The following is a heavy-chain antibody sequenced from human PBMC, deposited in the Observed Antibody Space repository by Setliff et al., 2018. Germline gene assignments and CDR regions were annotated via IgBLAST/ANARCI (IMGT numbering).Heavy chain of an antibody. V-gene: IGHV1-46*01. CDR1: GYSFTRYY. J-gene: IGHJ4*02. D-gene: IGHD6-13*01. CDR3: ARGGMAAAGRKGVFEH. CDR2: INTGGGSA. Sequence: ASVKVSCKTSGYSFTRYYMHWVRQAPGQGLEWMGIINTGGGSASYAQKFQGRVAMTSDTSTSTVYMEVNSVTSDDTAMYFCARGGMAAAGRKGVFEHWGQGTLVTVSS.